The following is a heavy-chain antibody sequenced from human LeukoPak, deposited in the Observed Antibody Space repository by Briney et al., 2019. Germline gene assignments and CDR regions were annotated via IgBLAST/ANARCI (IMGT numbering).Heavy chain of an antibody. Sequence: GGSLRLSCAASGFTFSSYGMHWVRQAPGKGLEWVAFIRYDGSNKYYADSVKGRFTISGDNSKNTLYLQMNSLRAEDTAVYYCAKDRRAAKNWFDPWGQGTLVTVSS. CDR3: AKDRRAAKNWFDP. J-gene: IGHJ5*02. D-gene: IGHD6-13*01. CDR1: GFTFSSYG. CDR2: IRYDGSNK. V-gene: IGHV3-30*02.